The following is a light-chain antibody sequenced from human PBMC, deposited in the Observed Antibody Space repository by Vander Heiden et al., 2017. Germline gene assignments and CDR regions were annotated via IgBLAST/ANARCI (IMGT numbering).Light chain of an antibody. CDR2: GAS. J-gene: IGKJ2*01. CDR1: QSVSSN. Sequence: EIVMTQSPATLSVPPGERATLSCRASQSVSSNLAWYQQKPGQAPRLLIYGASTRDTGIPARFSGSGSGTEFTLTISSLQSEDFAVYYCQQYNNWPLFTFGQGTKLEIK. V-gene: IGKV3-15*01. CDR3: QQYNNWPLFT.